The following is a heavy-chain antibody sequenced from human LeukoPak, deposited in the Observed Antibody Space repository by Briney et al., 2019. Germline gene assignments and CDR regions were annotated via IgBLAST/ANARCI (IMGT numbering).Heavy chain of an antibody. J-gene: IGHJ4*02. CDR1: GYTFTGCY. Sequence: ASVKVSCKASGYTFTGCYMHWVRQAPGQGLGWMGWINPNSGGTNYAQKFQGRVTMTRDTSISTAYMELSRLRSDDTAVYYCARDEYYYDSSGYLYYFDYWGQGTLVTVSS. D-gene: IGHD3-22*01. CDR2: INPNSGGT. CDR3: ARDEYYYDSSGYLYYFDY. V-gene: IGHV1-2*02.